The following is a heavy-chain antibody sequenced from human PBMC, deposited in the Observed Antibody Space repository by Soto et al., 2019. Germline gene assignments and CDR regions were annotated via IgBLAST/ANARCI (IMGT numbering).Heavy chain of an antibody. J-gene: IGHJ6*02. V-gene: IGHV1-3*01. D-gene: IGHD3-3*01. CDR2: INAGNGNT. CDR3: ARDRRDDFWSGYYETHYGMDV. CDR1: GYTFTSYA. Sequence: SVKVSCKASGYTFTSYAMHWVRQAPGQRLEWMGWINAGNGNTKYSQKFQGRVTITRDTSASTAYMELSSLRSEDTAVYYCARDRRDDFWSGYYETHYGMDVWGQGTTVTVSS.